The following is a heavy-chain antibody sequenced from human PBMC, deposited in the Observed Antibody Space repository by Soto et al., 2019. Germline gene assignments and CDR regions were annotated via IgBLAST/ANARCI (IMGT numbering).Heavy chain of an antibody. Sequence: GGSLRLSCAASGFNFSNHWMHWVRQRPAEGLVWVSRITSDGKSKAYAESVKGRFAISRDNAKNTLYLQMNGLTAEDTTVYYCARESGDWPLNWFDPWGQGTLVTVSS. CDR1: GFNFSNHW. CDR2: ITSDGKSK. J-gene: IGHJ5*02. D-gene: IGHD2-21*02. CDR3: ARESGDWPLNWFDP. V-gene: IGHV3-74*01.